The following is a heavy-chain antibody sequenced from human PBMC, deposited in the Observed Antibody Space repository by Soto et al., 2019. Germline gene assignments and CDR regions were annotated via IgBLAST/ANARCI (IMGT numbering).Heavy chain of an antibody. V-gene: IGHV3-30*03. CDR3: AQSMESWIGGMDV. D-gene: IGHD3-3*01. J-gene: IGHJ6*02. CDR2: ISFDGSNK. Sequence: GGSLRLSCAASGFTFSSYGIHWVRQAPGKGLEWVAVISFDGSNKYYADSVKGRFIISRDNSKNTLYLQMNSLRAEDTAMYYCAQSMESWIGGMDVWGQGTTVTVSS. CDR1: GFTFSSYG.